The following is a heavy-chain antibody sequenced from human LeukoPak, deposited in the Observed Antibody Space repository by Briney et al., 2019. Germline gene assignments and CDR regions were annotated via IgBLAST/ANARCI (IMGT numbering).Heavy chain of an antibody. D-gene: IGHD6-19*01. Sequence: SQTLSLTCAISGDSVSSNSAAWNWIRQSPSRGLEWLGRTYYRSKWYNEYAVSVKSRININPDTSKNQFSLQLNSVSPEDTAVYYCARETVVAGTPNWFDPWGQGTLVTVSS. V-gene: IGHV6-1*01. J-gene: IGHJ5*02. CDR3: ARETVVAGTPNWFDP. CDR1: GDSVSSNSAA. CDR2: TYYRSKWYN.